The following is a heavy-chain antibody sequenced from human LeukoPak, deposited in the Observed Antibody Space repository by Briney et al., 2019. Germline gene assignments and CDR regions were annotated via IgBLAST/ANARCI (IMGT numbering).Heavy chain of an antibody. D-gene: IGHD5-18*01. J-gene: IGHJ4*02. Sequence: SVKVSCRASGGTFSSYAISWVRQAPGQGLEWMGGIIPIFGTANYAQKFQGRVTITADESTSTAYMELSSLRSEDTAVYYCARYSISEYSYGPAVFDYWGQGTLVTVSS. CDR3: ARYSISEYSYGPAVFDY. CDR2: IIPIFGTA. CDR1: GGTFSSYA. V-gene: IGHV1-69*01.